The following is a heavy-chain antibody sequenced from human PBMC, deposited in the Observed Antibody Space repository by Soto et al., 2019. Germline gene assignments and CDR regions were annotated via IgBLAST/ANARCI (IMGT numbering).Heavy chain of an antibody. D-gene: IGHD5-12*01. J-gene: IGHJ4*02. CDR3: AKGAEGYVVSSLDY. CDR1: GFIFSNYA. CDR2: ITSTGSST. Sequence: GGSLRLSCAASGFIFSNYAMTWVRQAPGKGLEWVSAITSTGSSTYCADSVKGRFTISRDNSKNTLYLQINSLTAEDTAVYYCAKGAEGYVVSSLDYWGQGTLVTVSS. V-gene: IGHV3-23*01.